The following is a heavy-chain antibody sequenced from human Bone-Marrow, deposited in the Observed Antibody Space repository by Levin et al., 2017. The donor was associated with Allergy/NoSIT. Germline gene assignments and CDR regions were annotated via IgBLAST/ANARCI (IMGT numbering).Heavy chain of an antibody. J-gene: IGHJ4*02. CDR1: GFTFSSYG. CDR2: IWYDGSNK. V-gene: IGHV3-33*01. D-gene: IGHD3-10*01. Sequence: GGSLRLSCAASGFTFSSYGMHWVRQAPGKGLEWVAVIWYDGSNKYYADSVKGRFTISRDNSKNTLYLQMNSLRAEDTAVYYCARGYYYGSGSYHPFDYWGQGTLVTVSS. CDR3: ARGYYYGSGSYHPFDY.